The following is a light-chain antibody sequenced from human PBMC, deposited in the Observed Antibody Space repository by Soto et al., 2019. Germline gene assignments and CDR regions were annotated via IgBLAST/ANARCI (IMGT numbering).Light chain of an antibody. Sequence: EIVLTQSPATLSLSPGESATLSCRASQSVSSYLLWYQQKTGQAPRLLIYDESNRATGIPDRLSGSGSETDLNLTISRLEPEDFAVYYCQNRMNWPLTFGQGTRLEIK. CDR3: QNRMNWPLT. CDR1: QSVSSY. J-gene: IGKJ5*01. V-gene: IGKV3-11*01. CDR2: DES.